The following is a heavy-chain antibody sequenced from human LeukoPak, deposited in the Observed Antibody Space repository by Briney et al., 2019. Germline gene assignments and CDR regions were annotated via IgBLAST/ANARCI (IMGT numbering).Heavy chain of an antibody. D-gene: IGHD2/OR15-2a*01. CDR1: GGSFSGYY. Sequence: SETPSLTCAVYGGSFSGYYWSWIRQPPGKGLEWIGYIYYSGSTNYNPSLKSRVTISVDTSKNQFSLKLSSVTAADTAVYYCARQDFFYGMDVWGQGTTVTVSS. CDR3: ARQDFFYGMDV. CDR2: IYYSGST. V-gene: IGHV4-59*08. J-gene: IGHJ6*02.